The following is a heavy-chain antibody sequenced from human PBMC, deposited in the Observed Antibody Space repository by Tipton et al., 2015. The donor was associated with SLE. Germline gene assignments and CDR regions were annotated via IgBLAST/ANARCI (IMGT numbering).Heavy chain of an antibody. J-gene: IGHJ1*01. Sequence: PGLVKPSETLSLTCAVSGGSISSSNYYWGWIRQPPGKGLEWIGNIYHSGSTYYNPSLKSRVTISVDTSRNQFSLKLSSVTAADTAVYYCARHPRHITASGIYPKAGSQHWGQGTLVTVSS. V-gene: IGHV4-39*01. D-gene: IGHD3-10*01. CDR3: ARHPRHITASGIYPKAGSQH. CDR2: IYHSGST. CDR1: GGSISSSNYY.